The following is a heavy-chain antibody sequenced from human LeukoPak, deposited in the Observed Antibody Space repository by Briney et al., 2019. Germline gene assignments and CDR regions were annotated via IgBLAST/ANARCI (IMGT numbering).Heavy chain of an antibody. CDR2: VYYGRSP. J-gene: IGHJ4*02. D-gene: IGHD6-25*01. V-gene: IGHV4-39*02. Sequence: PSETRSLTCTVSGDSISRSTYYWAWIRQPPGKGLEWIGSVYYGRSPYFNPSLESRATISVDTSKNHFSLKMSSVTAADTAVYYCARSSGTGTFSYWGQGTLVTVSS. CDR3: ARSSGTGTFSY. CDR1: GDSISRSTYY.